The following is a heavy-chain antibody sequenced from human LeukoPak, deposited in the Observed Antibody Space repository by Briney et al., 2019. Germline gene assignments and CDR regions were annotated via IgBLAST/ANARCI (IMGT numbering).Heavy chain of an antibody. Sequence: GGSLKSSFAPPGFTFSRFWRSWFGRAQGRGLGWKTKIKRDGSEIYYVDSVKGRFTVSRDNAKNSLYLQMNSLRVEDTAVYYCARVCGDWPKYYFDLWGQGTLVTVSS. CDR1: GFTFSRFW. D-gene: IGHD2-21*02. CDR3: ARVCGDWPKYYFDL. J-gene: IGHJ4*02. CDR2: IKRDGSEI. V-gene: IGHV3-7*01.